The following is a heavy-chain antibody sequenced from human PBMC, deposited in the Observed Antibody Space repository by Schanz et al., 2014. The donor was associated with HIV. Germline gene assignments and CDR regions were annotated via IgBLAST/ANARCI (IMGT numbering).Heavy chain of an antibody. CDR1: GYSFTSYD. CDR2: MNPNSGYT. Sequence: QVQLVQSGAEVKKPGASVKVSCKASGYSFTSYDINWVRQATGLGLEWMGWMNPNSGYTGYAQKFQGRVTMTRHTPTSTAYMELSSLRSDDTAVYYCAREKTTLNWFDPWGQGTLVTVSS. J-gene: IGHJ5*02. CDR3: AREKTTLNWFDP. D-gene: IGHD4-4*01. V-gene: IGHV1-8*01.